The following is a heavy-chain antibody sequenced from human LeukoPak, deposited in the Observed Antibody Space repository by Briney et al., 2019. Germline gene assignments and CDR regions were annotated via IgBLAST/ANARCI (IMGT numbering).Heavy chain of an antibody. Sequence: SETLSLTCTVSGGSISSSSYYWGWIRQPPGKGLEWIGNIYYSGSTYYNPSLESRVTMSLDTSKNQFSLKLSSVTAADTAVYYCARGATQVYYYYYMDVWGKGTTVTVSS. CDR1: GGSISSSSYY. J-gene: IGHJ6*03. CDR3: ARGATQVYYYYYMDV. CDR2: IYYSGST. V-gene: IGHV4-39*07.